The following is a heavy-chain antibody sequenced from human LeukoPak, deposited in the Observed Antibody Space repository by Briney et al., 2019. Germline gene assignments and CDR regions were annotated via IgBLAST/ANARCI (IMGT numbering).Heavy chain of an antibody. J-gene: IGHJ4*03. CDR1: GFNFSTFG. CDR3: ARVGRPNCSSKNCYPRAS. V-gene: IGHV3-30*02. CDR2: IGSDGNKK. Sequence: GGSLRLSCAASGFNFSTFGIHWVRQAPGKGLEWVTFIGSDGNKKYYVDSVKGRFTVSRDNYKNMVYLQLNSLKSDDVATYYCARVGRPNCSSKNCYPRASWGQGTQVTVSS. D-gene: IGHD2-21*01.